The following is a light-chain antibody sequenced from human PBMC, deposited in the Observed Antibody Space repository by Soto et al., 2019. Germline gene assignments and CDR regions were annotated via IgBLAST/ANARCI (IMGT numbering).Light chain of an antibody. J-gene: IGKJ2*01. Sequence: EVVLTQSPGTLSLSPGESATLSCRASQSVSTNYFAWYQQKPGQAPRLLIFGSSDSATGIPDRFSGSGSGRDFTLTISRLEPEDFSVYYCHLYGSSPPYTFGRGTKLEIK. CDR2: GSS. CDR3: HLYGSSPPYT. V-gene: IGKV3-20*01. CDR1: QSVSTNY.